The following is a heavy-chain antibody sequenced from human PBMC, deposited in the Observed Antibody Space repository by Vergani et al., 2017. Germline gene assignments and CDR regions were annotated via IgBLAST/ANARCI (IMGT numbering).Heavy chain of an antibody. CDR3: TRGWSGYSTSWFFDN. V-gene: IGHV1-2*02. CDR1: GYPFSSYV. CDR2: INPNSGGT. D-gene: IGHD6-13*01. J-gene: IGHJ4*02. Sequence: QEQLVQSGSELSEPGASVKVSCKASGYPFSSYVMNWVRQAPGQGLEMMGWINPNSGGTNYAQKFQGRVTMTRDTSINTAYMELSSLRSDDTGVYYCTRGWSGYSTSWFFDNWGQGTLVTVSS.